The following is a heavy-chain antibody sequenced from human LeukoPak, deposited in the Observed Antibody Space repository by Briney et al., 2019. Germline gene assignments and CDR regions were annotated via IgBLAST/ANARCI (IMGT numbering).Heavy chain of an antibody. Sequence: ASVKVSCKASGYTFTGYYMHWVRQAPGHGLEWMGWINPNSGDTNYAQRFQGRVTMTRDTSISTAYMELSRLRSDDTAVYYCARGYCSGGSCPLDYWGQGALVTVSS. CDR2: INPNSGDT. CDR1: GYTFTGYY. V-gene: IGHV1-2*02. CDR3: ARGYCSGGSCPLDY. D-gene: IGHD2-15*01. J-gene: IGHJ4*02.